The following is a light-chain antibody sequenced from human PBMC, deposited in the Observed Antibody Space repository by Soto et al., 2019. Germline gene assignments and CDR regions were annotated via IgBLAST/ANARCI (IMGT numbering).Light chain of an antibody. CDR3: QQYNSYWRT. V-gene: IGKV1-5*03. CDR1: QTISSW. CDR2: KTS. Sequence: DIQMTQSPSTLSASVGDRVTITCRASQTISSWLAWYQQKPGKAPKLLMYKTSSLESGVPSRFSGSRSGTEFTPTISSLQPDDFATYFCQQYNSYWRTFGQGTKVDNK. J-gene: IGKJ1*01.